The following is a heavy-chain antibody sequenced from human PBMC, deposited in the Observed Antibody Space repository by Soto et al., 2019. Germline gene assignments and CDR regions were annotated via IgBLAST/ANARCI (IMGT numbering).Heavy chain of an antibody. D-gene: IGHD5-18*01. J-gene: IGHJ6*02. CDR1: GYTFTSYG. V-gene: IGHV1-18*01. CDR3: ARVCGYSYGYGFCDYYGMDV. Sequence: ASVKVSCKASGYTFTSYGISWVRQAPGQGLEWMGWISAYNGNTNYAQKLQGRVTMTTDTSTSTAYMELRSLGSDDTAVYYCARVCGYSYGYGFCDYYGMDVWGQGTTVTVSS. CDR2: ISAYNGNT.